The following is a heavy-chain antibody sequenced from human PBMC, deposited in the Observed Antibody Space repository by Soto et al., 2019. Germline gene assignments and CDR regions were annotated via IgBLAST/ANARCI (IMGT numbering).Heavy chain of an antibody. CDR1: YY. Sequence: YYWGWIRQPPGKGLEWVSYISSSGSTIYYADSVKGRFTISRDNAKNSLYLQMNSLRAEDTAVYYCARDPHSSGWPFAYWGQGTLVTVSS. V-gene: IGHV3-11*01. CDR3: ARDPHSSGWPFAY. J-gene: IGHJ4*02. CDR2: ISSSGSTI. D-gene: IGHD6-19*01.